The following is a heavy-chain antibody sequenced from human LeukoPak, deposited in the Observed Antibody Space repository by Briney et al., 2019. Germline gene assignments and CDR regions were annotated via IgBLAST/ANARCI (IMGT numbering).Heavy chain of an antibody. D-gene: IGHD6-13*01. CDR2: IYYSGNT. V-gene: IGHV4-59*08. Sequence: PSETLSLTCIVSGGSISSYYWSWIRQPPGKGLEWIGYIYYSGNTNYNPSLKSRVTISVDTSKNQFSLKLSSVTAADTAAYYCARPYSSSSHGSFDIWGQGTMVTVSS. CDR1: GGSISSYY. CDR3: ARPYSSSSHGSFDI. J-gene: IGHJ3*02.